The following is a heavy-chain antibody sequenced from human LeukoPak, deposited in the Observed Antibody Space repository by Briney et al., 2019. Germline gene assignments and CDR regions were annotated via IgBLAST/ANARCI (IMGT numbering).Heavy chain of an antibody. CDR3: ARSGSYVSYYYIDV. Sequence: VGALRLSCAASRFTFFDYGRSWVGPAPAKGVEWVSVINWNGGRTDYAGSVRGGFTLYSERHQNSLYLQMNSLRAEDTALYYCARSGSYVSYYYIDVWGKGTTVTVSS. CDR2: INWNGGRT. D-gene: IGHD1-26*01. V-gene: IGHV3-20*04. J-gene: IGHJ6*03. CDR1: RFTFFDYG.